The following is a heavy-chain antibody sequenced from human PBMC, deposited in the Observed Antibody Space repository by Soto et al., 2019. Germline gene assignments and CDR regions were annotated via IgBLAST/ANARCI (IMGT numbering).Heavy chain of an antibody. CDR2: IYYTGST. J-gene: IGHJ4*02. V-gene: IGHV4-39*02. Sequence: QLQLQESGPGLVKPSETLSLTCTVSGGSISSSSYYWGWIRQPPGKGLEWIGSIYYTGSTYYNPSRTRRVTISVDTSQNPFSLKLSSATAADTAVYYCARSPYYYDSRVDYWGQGTLVTVSS. CDR3: ARSPYYYDSRVDY. CDR1: GGSISSSSYY. D-gene: IGHD3-22*01.